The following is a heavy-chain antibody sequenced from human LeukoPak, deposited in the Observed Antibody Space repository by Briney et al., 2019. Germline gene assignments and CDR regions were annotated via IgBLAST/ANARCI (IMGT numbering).Heavy chain of an antibody. J-gene: IGHJ4*02. V-gene: IGHV3-30-3*01. Sequence: GGSLRLSCAASGFTFSSYAMYWARQAPGKGLEWVAVISYDGSNKYYADSVKGRFTISRDNSKNTLYLQMNSLRAEDTAVYYCARPVGYYSYFDYWGQGTLVTISS. D-gene: IGHD3-22*01. CDR2: ISYDGSNK. CDR3: ARPVGYYSYFDY. CDR1: GFTFSSYA.